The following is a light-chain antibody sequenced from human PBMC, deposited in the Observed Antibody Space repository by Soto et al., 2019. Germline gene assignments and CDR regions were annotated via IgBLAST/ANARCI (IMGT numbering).Light chain of an antibody. CDR1: SGSIASNY. V-gene: IGLV6-57*01. Sequence: NFMLTQPHSESESPGKTVTISCTRSSGSIASNYVQWYQQRPGSSPTTVIYEDNQRPSGVPDRFSGSIDSSSNSASLTSSGLKNEDEADYYCQSYDSSNWVFGGGTKLTVL. CDR2: EDN. CDR3: QSYDSSNWV. J-gene: IGLJ3*02.